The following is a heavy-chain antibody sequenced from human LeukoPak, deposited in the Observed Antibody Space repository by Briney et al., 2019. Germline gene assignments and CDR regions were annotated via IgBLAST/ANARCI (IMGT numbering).Heavy chain of an antibody. V-gene: IGHV1-69*13. CDR3: ARETLSGYFDY. CDR2: FIPIFGTA. J-gene: IGHJ4*02. D-gene: IGHD1-26*01. Sequence: ASVKVSCKASGGTFSSYAISWVGQAPGQGLEWRGGFIPIFGTANYAQKFQGRVTITADESTSTAYMELSSLRSEDTAVYYCARETLSGYFDYWGQGTLVTVSS. CDR1: GGTFSSYA.